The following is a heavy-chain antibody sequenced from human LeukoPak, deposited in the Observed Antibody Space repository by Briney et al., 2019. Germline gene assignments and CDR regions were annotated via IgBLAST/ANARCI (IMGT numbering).Heavy chain of an antibody. CDR2: IWYDGSNK. J-gene: IGHJ4*02. CDR3: AKDYYDSSGYLYPRFDY. Sequence: GGSLRLSCAASGFTFSSYGMHWVRQAPGKGLEWVAVIWYDGSNKYYADSVKGRFTISRDNSKNTLYLQMNSLRAEDTAVYYCAKDYYDSSGYLYPRFDYWGQGSLVTVSS. D-gene: IGHD3-22*01. V-gene: IGHV3-33*06. CDR1: GFTFSSYG.